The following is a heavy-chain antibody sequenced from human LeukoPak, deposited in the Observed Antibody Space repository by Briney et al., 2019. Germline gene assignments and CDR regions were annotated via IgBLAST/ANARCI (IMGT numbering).Heavy chain of an antibody. J-gene: IGHJ5*02. D-gene: IGHD4-23*01. V-gene: IGHV4-38-2*02. CDR2: IFHTGST. CDR3: ATYHDYGGNFRWFDP. Sequence: PSETLSLTCTVSNYSISSGYFWGWIRQPPGKGLEWIGNIFHTGSTYYNPSLKSRVTMSADTSKNQFSLKLSSVTAADTAVYYCATYHDYGGNFRWFDPWGQGTLVTVSP. CDR1: NYSISSGYF.